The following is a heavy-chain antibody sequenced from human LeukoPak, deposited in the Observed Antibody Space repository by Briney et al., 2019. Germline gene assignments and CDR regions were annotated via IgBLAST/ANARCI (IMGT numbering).Heavy chain of an antibody. V-gene: IGHV3-11*06. CDR3: ARDLVRGTSDY. J-gene: IGHJ4*02. CDR2: ISSGSSYT. D-gene: IGHD3-10*01. Sequence: GGSLRLSCAASGFTFSDYYMSWIRQAPGKGLQWVSYISSGSSYTDYADSVKGRFTISRDNAKNSLYLQMNGLRDEDTAVYYCARDLVRGTSDYWGQGTLVTVSS. CDR1: GFTFSDYY.